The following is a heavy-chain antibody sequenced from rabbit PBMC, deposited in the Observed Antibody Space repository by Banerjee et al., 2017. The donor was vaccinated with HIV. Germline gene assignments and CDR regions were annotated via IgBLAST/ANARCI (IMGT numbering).Heavy chain of an antibody. J-gene: IGHJ6*01. CDR3: ARNLRGVPGWDL. Sequence: QSLEESGGDLVKPGASLTLTCTASGLEFINSGYMCWVRQAPGKGLEWIACIYAGDGNTYYASWAKGRFTISKTSSTTVTLQMTSLTAADTATYFCARNLRGVPGWDLWGPGTLVTVS. D-gene: IGHD3-1*01. CDR2: IYAGDGNT. V-gene: IGHV1S40*01. CDR1: GLEFINSGY.